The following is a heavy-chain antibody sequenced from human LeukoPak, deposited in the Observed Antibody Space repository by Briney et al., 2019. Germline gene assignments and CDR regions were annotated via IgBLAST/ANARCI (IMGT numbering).Heavy chain of an antibody. D-gene: IGHD3-16*01. CDR3: AKDWGEYFDYVWGSFTSFDS. CDR1: GFTFSSTG. Sequence: PGGSLRLSCTASGFTFSSTGMHWVRQAPGKGLDWVASISYDGSSKKYVDSVKGRFTISRDNSKSTLYLQMNSLRAEDTAVYYCAKDWGEYFDYVWGSFTSFDSWGQGTLVTVSS. J-gene: IGHJ4*02. V-gene: IGHV3-30*18. CDR2: ISYDGSSK.